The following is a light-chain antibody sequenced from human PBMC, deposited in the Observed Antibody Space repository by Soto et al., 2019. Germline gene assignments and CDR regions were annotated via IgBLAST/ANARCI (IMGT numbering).Light chain of an antibody. CDR1: SSDVGGYNY. J-gene: IGLJ1*01. CDR3: NSYTSKSTGV. Sequence: QSVLTQPASVSGSPGQSITISCTGTSSDVGGYNYVSWYQQHPGKAPKLIIYEVSNRPSGVSNRFSGSKSGNTASLTISGLQAEDAAYYYCNSYTSKSTGVFGTGTKVTVL. V-gene: IGLV2-14*01. CDR2: EVS.